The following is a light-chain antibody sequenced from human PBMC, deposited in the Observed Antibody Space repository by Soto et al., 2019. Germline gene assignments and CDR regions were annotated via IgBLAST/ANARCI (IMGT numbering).Light chain of an antibody. Sequence: DIQMTQSPSTLSASVGDRVTITCRASQSISSWLAWYQQKSGKATKRLIYDASSLESGVLSRFSCSGSGTDFTLTISSHLPYDFATYYCQHQGTFGQGAKVEIK. V-gene: IGKV1-5*01. CDR3: QHQGT. CDR2: DAS. CDR1: QSISSW. J-gene: IGKJ1*01.